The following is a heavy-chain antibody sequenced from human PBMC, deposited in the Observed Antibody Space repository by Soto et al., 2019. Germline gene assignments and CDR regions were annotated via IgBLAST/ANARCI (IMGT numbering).Heavy chain of an antibody. V-gene: IGHV4-30-2*01. J-gene: IGHJ4*02. D-gene: IGHD4-17*01. Sequence: PSETLSLTCAVSGGSISSGGYSWSWIRQPPGKGLEWIGYIYHSGSTYYNPSLKSRVTISVDRSKNQFSLKLSSVTAADTAVYYCARIVDYGGNPYFDYWGQGTLVTVSS. CDR2: IYHSGST. CDR3: ARIVDYGGNPYFDY. CDR1: GGSISSGGYS.